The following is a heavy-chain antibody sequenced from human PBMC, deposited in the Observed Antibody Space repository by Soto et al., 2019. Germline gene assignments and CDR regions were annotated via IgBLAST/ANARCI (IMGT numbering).Heavy chain of an antibody. CDR2: IYWHDDK. Sequence: SGPTLVNPTQTLTLTCTFSGFSLSTTGVGVSWIRQPPGKALEWLALIYWHDDKRYSPSLKSRLTITNDTYKNQVVLTMTNMDPVDTAQYYCAHRGGAAVGLYYFDYWGQGALVTVSS. V-gene: IGHV2-5*01. CDR1: GFSLSTTGVG. J-gene: IGHJ4*02. D-gene: IGHD6-13*01. CDR3: AHRGGAAVGLYYFDY.